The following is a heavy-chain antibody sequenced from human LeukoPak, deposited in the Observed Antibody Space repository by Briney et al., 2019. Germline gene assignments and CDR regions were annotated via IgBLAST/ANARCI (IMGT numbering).Heavy chain of an antibody. V-gene: IGHV4-59*08. CDR1: GFTFSDYA. CDR2: FYYSGRT. J-gene: IGHJ6*03. Sequence: PGGSLRLSCVGSGFTFSDYAMNWVRQPPGKGLEWIGCFYYSGRTSYIPSLKSRVTISVDTSKNQFSLKLSSVTAADTAVYYCARGVVGAKGSYYYYMDVWGKGTTVTVSS. CDR3: ARGVVGAKGSYYYYMDV. D-gene: IGHD1-26*01.